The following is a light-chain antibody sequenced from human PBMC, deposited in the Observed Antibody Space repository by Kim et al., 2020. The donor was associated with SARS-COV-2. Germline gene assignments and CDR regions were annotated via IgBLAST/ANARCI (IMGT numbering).Light chain of an antibody. CDR2: NDR. J-gene: IGLJ1*01. CDR1: NIGRKT. Sequence: VAPGKAASLTCGGNNIGRKTVQWYRQKPGQAPVLVIYNDRDRPSGIPERLSGSNSGNTATLTISRVEAGDEADYYCQVWDTDGNYVFGTGTKVTVL. V-gene: IGLV3-21*04. CDR3: QVWDTDGNYV.